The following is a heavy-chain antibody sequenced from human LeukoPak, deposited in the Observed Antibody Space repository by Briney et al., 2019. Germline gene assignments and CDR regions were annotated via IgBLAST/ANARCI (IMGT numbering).Heavy chain of an antibody. CDR1: GFTFSNAW. D-gene: IGHD5-12*01. V-gene: IGHV3-15*01. J-gene: IGHJ6*02. Sequence: PGGSLRLSCAASGFTFSNAWMSWVRQAPGKGLEWVGRIKSKTDGGTTDYAAPVKGRFTISRDDSKNTLYLQMNSLKTEDTAVYYCTTVDSGYDQTNYYYYYGMDVWGQGTTVTVSS. CDR3: TTVDSGYDQTNYYYYYGMDV. CDR2: IKSKTDGGTT.